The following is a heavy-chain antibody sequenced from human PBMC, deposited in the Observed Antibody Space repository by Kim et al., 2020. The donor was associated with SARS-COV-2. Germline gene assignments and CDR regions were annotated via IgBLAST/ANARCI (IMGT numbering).Heavy chain of an antibody. J-gene: IGHJ4*02. V-gene: IGHV1-3*01. D-gene: IGHD3-10*01. CDR2: GNT. CDR3: ARGSGSYYG. Sequence: GNTKYSQKFRGRVTITRDTSASTAYMELSSLRSEDTAVYYCARGSGSYYGWGQGTLVTVSS.